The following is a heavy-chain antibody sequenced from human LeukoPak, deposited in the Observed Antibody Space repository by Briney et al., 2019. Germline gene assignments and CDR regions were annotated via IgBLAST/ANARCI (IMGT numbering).Heavy chain of an antibody. Sequence: PSETLSLTCTLSVGSISSSSYYWGWIRQPPGKGLEWIGSIYYSGSTYYNPSLKSRVTISVDTSKNQFSLKLSSVTAADTAVYYCATPPVVVAARVFDYWGQGTLVTVSS. CDR3: ATPPVVVAARVFDY. D-gene: IGHD2-15*01. V-gene: IGHV4-39*01. CDR1: VGSISSSSYY. J-gene: IGHJ4*02. CDR2: IYYSGST.